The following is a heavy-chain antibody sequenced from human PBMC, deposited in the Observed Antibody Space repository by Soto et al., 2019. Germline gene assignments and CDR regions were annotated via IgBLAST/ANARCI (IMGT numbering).Heavy chain of an antibody. Sequence: PGGSLRLSCAASGFTFSSYAMHWVRQAPGKGLEWVAVISYDGSNKYYADSVKGRFTISRDNSKNTLYLQMNSLRAEDTAVYYCARADGMDVWGQGTTVTVSS. J-gene: IGHJ6*02. CDR3: ARADGMDV. V-gene: IGHV3-30-3*01. CDR1: GFTFSSYA. CDR2: ISYDGSNK.